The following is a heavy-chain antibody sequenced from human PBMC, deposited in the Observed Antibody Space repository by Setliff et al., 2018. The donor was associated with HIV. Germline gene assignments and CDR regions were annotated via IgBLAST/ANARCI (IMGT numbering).Heavy chain of an antibody. CDR3: ARHFGYNPGWFDS. J-gene: IGHJ5*01. V-gene: IGHV5-10-1*01. CDR2: IDPADSYT. CDR1: GFSFTSYW. D-gene: IGHD3-10*01. Sequence: GESLKISCKGSGFSFTSYWISWVRQMPGKGLEWMGRIDPADSYTHYSPSFQGHITISIDKSISSASLHWSSLRTSDTAIYYCARHFGYNPGWFDSWGQGTLGTVSS.